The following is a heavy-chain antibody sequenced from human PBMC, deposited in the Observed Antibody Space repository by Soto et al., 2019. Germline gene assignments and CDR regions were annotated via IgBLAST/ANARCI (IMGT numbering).Heavy chain of an antibody. CDR3: TRRGRQSANWFDP. Sequence: ASVKVSCKASGYTFTSYAMHWVRQAPGQRLEWMGWINAGNGNTKYSQKFQGRVTFSADKSTNTVYMEVNSLTYEDTAVYYCTRRGRQSANWFDPWGQGTLVTVSS. CDR2: INAGNGNT. CDR1: GYTFTSYA. V-gene: IGHV1-3*01. J-gene: IGHJ5*02.